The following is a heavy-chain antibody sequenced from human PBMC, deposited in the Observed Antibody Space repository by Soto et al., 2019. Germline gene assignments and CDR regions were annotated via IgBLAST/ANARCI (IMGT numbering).Heavy chain of an antibody. D-gene: IGHD6-19*01. CDR2: MSGSGGST. Sequence: EVQLLESGGGLIQPGGSLRLSCAASGFTFSSYAMSWVRQAPGKGLEWVSAMSGSGGSTYYADSVKVRFTISRDNSKNTLYLQMNSLRAEDTAVYYCARARGAVAAPPAYWGQGTLVTVSS. V-gene: IGHV3-23*01. CDR3: ARARGAVAAPPAY. J-gene: IGHJ4*02. CDR1: GFTFSSYA.